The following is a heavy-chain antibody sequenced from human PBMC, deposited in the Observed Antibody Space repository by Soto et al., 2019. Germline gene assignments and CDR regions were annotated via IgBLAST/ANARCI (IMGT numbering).Heavy chain of an antibody. CDR1: GFTFTSSA. Sequence: SVKVSCKASGFTFTSSAMQWVRQARGQRLEWIGWIVVGSGNTNYAQKFQERVTITRDMSTSTAYMELSSLRSEGTPVYYCAAAYSGYDYLDYWGQGTLVTVSS. D-gene: IGHD5-12*01. CDR2: IVVGSGNT. V-gene: IGHV1-58*02. CDR3: AAAYSGYDYLDY. J-gene: IGHJ4*02.